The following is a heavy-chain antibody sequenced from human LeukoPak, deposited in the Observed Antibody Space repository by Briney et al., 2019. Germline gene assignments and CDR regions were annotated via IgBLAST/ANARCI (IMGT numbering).Heavy chain of an antibody. J-gene: IGHJ4*02. Sequence: GESLKISCKGSGYSFTSYWVGWVRQLSGKGLEWMGIIYPGDSDTRYSPSFQGQVTISADKSISTAYLQWSSLKASDSAMYYCARQRDGYSYFDYWGQGTLVTVSS. CDR1: GYSFTSYW. CDR2: IYPGDSDT. V-gene: IGHV5-51*01. D-gene: IGHD5-24*01. CDR3: ARQRDGYSYFDY.